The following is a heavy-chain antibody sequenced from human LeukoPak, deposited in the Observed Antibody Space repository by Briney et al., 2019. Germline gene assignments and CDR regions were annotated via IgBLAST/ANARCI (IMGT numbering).Heavy chain of an antibody. Sequence: PGGSLRLSCAASGFTFSSYAMSWVRQAPGKGLEWVSTISNSGGTTYYADSVKGRFTISRDDSENTLYLQMNSLRAEDTAMYYCARPAPNTIFGVVSAWGQGTLVTVSS. J-gene: IGHJ5*02. CDR1: GFTFSSYA. D-gene: IGHD3-3*01. CDR2: ISNSGGTT. CDR3: ARPAPNTIFGVVSA. V-gene: IGHV3-23*01.